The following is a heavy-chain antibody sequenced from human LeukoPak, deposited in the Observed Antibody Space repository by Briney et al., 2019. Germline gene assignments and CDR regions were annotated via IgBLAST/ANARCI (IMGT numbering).Heavy chain of an antibody. V-gene: IGHV1-69*05. CDR3: ARLVDISFDP. D-gene: IGHD3-9*01. Sequence: GASVKVSYKASGGTFSSYAISWVRQAPGQGLEWMGGIIPIFGTANYAQKFQGRVTITTDESTSTAYMELSSLRSEDTAVYYCARLVDISFDPWGQGTLVTVSS. CDR2: IIPIFGTA. J-gene: IGHJ5*02. CDR1: GGTFSSYA.